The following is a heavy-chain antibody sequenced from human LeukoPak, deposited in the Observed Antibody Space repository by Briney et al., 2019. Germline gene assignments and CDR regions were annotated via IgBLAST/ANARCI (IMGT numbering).Heavy chain of an antibody. CDR1: GGSISSGDYY. D-gene: IGHD5-18*01. V-gene: IGHV4-30-4*08. Sequence: PSQTLSLTCTVSGGSISSGDYYWSWIRQPPGKGLEWIGYIYYSGSTYYNPSLKSRVTISVDTSKNQFSLKLSSVTAADTAVYYCAGVRLSLGYSPDLGGNWFDPWGQGTLVTVSS. J-gene: IGHJ5*02. CDR2: IYYSGST. CDR3: AGVRLSLGYSPDLGGNWFDP.